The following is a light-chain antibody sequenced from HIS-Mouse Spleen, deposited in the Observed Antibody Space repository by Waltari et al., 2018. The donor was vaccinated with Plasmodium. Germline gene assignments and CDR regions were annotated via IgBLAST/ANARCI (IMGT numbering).Light chain of an antibody. CDR1: QSISSW. J-gene: IGKJ1*01. Sequence: DIQMTQSPSTLSASVGDRVPITCRASQSISSWLAWYQQKPGTGPKLLIYKASSVESGVPSMFSGSGSGTEFTLTISSLQRDDFATYYCQQYNSYWTFGQGTKVEIK. V-gene: IGKV1-5*03. CDR3: QQYNSYWT. CDR2: KAS.